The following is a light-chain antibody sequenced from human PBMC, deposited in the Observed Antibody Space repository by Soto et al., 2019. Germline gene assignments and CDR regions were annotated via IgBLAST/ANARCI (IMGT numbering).Light chain of an antibody. CDR3: QQYDNLLLT. V-gene: IGKV1-33*01. CDR2: DAS. Sequence: DIQMTQSPSSLSASVGDRVTITCQASQDISNYLNCYQQKPGKAPKLLIYDASNLETVVPSRFSGRGSGTDFTFTISSLQTEDIATYYCQQYDNLLLTFGGGTKVEIK. J-gene: IGKJ4*01. CDR1: QDISNY.